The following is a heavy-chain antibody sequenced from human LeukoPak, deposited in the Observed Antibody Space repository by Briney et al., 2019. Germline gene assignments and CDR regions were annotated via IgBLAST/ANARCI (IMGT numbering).Heavy chain of an antibody. CDR3: ASQTTVTADFDY. CDR1: GGSISGYY. J-gene: IGHJ4*02. Sequence: KASETLSLTCTVSGGSISGYYWSWIRQPPGKGLEWIGYIYYSGSTNYNPSLKSRVTISVDTSKNQFSLKLSSVTAADTAVYYCASQTTVTADFDYWGQGTLVTVSS. V-gene: IGHV4-59*01. CDR2: IYYSGST. D-gene: IGHD4-11*01.